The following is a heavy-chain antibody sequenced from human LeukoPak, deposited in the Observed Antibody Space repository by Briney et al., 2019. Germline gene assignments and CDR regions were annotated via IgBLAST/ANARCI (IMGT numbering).Heavy chain of an antibody. J-gene: IGHJ5*02. CDR2: IYTSGST. CDR3: ASDRGRVPAAIIWFDP. D-gene: IGHD2-2*01. Sequence: SETLSLTCTVSGGSISSYYWSWIRQPAGKGLEWIGRIYTSGSTNYNPSLKSRVTMSVDTSKNQFSLKLSSVTAADTAVYYCASDRGRVPAAIIWFDPWGQGTLVTVSS. V-gene: IGHV4-4*07. CDR1: GGSISSYY.